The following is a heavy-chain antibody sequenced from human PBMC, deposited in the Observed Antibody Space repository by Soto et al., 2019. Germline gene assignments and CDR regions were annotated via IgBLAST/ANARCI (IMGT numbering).Heavy chain of an antibody. J-gene: IGHJ4*02. V-gene: IGHV1-69*12. Sequence: QVQLVQSGAEVKKPGSSVKVSCKASGGTFSSYAISWVRQAPGQGLEWMGGIIPIFGTANYAQKFQGRVTITADEYTNTACMEQSSQRAEDTAEYYCARIGDLWSGYREGALGYWGQGTQVTVSS. CDR3: ARIGDLWSGYREGALGY. CDR1: GGTFSSYA. CDR2: IIPIFGTA. D-gene: IGHD3-3*01.